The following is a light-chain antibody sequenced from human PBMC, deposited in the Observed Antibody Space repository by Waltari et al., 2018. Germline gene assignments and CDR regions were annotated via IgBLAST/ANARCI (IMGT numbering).Light chain of an antibody. CDR3: MQALQTPWT. V-gene: IGKV2-28*01. CDR2: LGS. CDR1: QSLLHTNAYNY. Sequence: DIVMTQSPLSLPVTPGEPASISCRASQSLLHTNAYNYLDWYLQKPGQSPQLLLYLGSSRASGVPDRFSGSGSGTDFTLKISRVEAEDVGVYYCMQALQTPWTFGQGTKVEIK. J-gene: IGKJ1*01.